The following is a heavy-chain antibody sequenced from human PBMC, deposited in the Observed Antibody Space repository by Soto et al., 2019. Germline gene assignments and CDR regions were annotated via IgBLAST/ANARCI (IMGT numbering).Heavy chain of an antibody. Sequence: SETLSLTCTVSDGYIINYYVSRILQPPGKGLEWIGYIYYSGSTNYTPSLKSRVTISVDTSKNQFSLKLSSVTAADTAVYYCARSFDSGWYGYFDYWGQGTLVTFSS. CDR3: ARSFDSGWYGYFDY. V-gene: IGHV4-59*01. CDR1: DGYIINYY. D-gene: IGHD6-19*01. CDR2: IYYSGST. J-gene: IGHJ4*02.